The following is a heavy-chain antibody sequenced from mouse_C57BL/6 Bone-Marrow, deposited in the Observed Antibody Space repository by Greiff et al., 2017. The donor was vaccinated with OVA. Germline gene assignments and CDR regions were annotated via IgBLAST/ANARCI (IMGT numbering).Heavy chain of an antibody. CDR1: GYTFTNYW. Sequence: QVQLQQSGAELVRPGTSVKMSCKASGYTFTNYWIGWAKQRPGHGLEWIGDIYPGGGYTNYNEKFKGKVTLTADKSSSTAYMQFSSLTSEDSAIYYCARGVYYGSSYDYWGQGTTLTVSS. CDR2: IYPGGGYT. J-gene: IGHJ2*01. D-gene: IGHD1-1*01. CDR3: ARGVYYGSSYDY. V-gene: IGHV1-63*01.